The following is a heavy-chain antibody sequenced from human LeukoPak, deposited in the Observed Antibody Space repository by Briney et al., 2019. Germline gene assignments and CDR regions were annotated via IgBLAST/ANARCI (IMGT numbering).Heavy chain of an antibody. CDR3: ARRGSYYNFDF. CDR1: GYFISNGYY. Sequence: SETLSLTCVVSGYFISNGYYWGWIRQPPGKGLEWIGNIHHSGTTYQNASLKSRVTTSVDRSKNQFSLKLSSVTAADTAVYFCARRGSYYNFDFGGQETRVPVSS. CDR2: IHHSGTT. V-gene: IGHV4-38-2*01. D-gene: IGHD1-26*01. J-gene: IGHJ4*02.